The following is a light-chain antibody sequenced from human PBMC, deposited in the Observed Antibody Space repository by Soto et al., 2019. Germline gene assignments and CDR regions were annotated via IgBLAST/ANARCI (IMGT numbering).Light chain of an antibody. Sequence: NFMLTQPHSVSESPGKTVTISCTGSSGSVASNYVHWYQRRPGSAPTIVIYGDNQRPSGVPDRFSGSIDSSSNSASLTISRLKTEDEADYFCQSYDRSSLYVFGTGNKVTVL. J-gene: IGLJ1*01. CDR1: SGSVASNY. CDR3: QSYDRSSLYV. CDR2: GDN. V-gene: IGLV6-57*02.